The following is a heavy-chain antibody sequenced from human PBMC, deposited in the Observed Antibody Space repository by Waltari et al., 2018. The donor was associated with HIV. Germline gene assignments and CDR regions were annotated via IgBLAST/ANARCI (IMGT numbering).Heavy chain of an antibody. CDR1: GYTFTSYY. CDR3: ARGASYYGSGSYTRNWFDP. J-gene: IGHJ5*02. Sequence: QVQLVQSGAEVKKPGASVKVSCKASGYTFTSYYMHWVRQAPGQGLEWMGIINPSGGSTSYAQKCQGRVTMTRDTSTSTVYMELSSLRSEDTAVYYCARGASYYGSGSYTRNWFDPWGQGTLVTVSS. D-gene: IGHD3-10*01. V-gene: IGHV1-46*01. CDR2: INPSGGST.